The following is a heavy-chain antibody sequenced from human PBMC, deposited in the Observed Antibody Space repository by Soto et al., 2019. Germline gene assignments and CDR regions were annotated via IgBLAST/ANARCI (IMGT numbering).Heavy chain of an antibody. D-gene: IGHD3-10*01. CDR3: ARDIGSYAYGEGY. Sequence: QVQLQESGPGLVKPSETLSLTCSVSGGSINSYWWSWIRQPAGKGLEWIGRVYSSGTTDYNPSLHSQATLSVETSKNQFSLKLSSVTAADTAVYYCARDIGSYAYGEGYWGQGIQVTVSS. J-gene: IGHJ4*02. CDR2: VYSSGTT. CDR1: GGSINSYW. V-gene: IGHV4-4*07.